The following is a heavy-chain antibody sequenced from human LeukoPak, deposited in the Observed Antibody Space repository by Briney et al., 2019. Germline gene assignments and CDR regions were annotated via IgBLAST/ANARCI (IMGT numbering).Heavy chain of an antibody. D-gene: IGHD3-3*01. CDR1: GGSISSSSYY. CDR2: IYYSGSS. CDR3: AISYPRSGYFPFDY. J-gene: IGHJ4*02. Sequence: SETLSLTCTVSGGSISSSSYYWGWIRQSPGKGLEWLGSIYYSGSSYYNPSLKSRVTISVDTSKNHFSLKLSSVTAADTAVYYCAISYPRSGYFPFDYWGQGTLVTVSS. V-gene: IGHV4-39*02.